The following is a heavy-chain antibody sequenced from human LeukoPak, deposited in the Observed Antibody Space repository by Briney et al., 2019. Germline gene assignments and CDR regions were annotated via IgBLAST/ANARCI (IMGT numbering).Heavy chain of an antibody. J-gene: IGHJ4*02. V-gene: IGHV3-30*03. CDR1: RFTFGSYG. Sequence: PGGSLRLSCAASRFTFGSYGIHWVRQAPGKGLEWVAVISYDGSNKYYADSVKGRFTISRDNSKNTLYLQMNSLRAEDTAVYYCARAYGDYPLTWFDYWGQGTLVTVSS. D-gene: IGHD4-17*01. CDR2: ISYDGSNK. CDR3: ARAYGDYPLTWFDY.